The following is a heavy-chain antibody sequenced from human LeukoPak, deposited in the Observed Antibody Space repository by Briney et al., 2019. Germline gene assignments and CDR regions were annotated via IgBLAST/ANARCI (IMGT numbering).Heavy chain of an antibody. D-gene: IGHD6-13*01. J-gene: IGHJ4*02. CDR1: GFTFSSYE. CDR3: ARRDSSSWTTFDY. V-gene: IGHV3-48*03. Sequence: PGGSLRLSCAASGFTFSSYEMKWVRQAPGKGLEWGSYISSSGSTIYYADSVKGRFTISRDNAKNSLYLQMNSLRAEDTAVYYCARRDSSSWTTFDYWGQGTLVTVSS. CDR2: ISSSGSTI.